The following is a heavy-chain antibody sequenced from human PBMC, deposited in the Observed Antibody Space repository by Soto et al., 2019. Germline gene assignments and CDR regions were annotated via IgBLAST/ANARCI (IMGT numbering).Heavy chain of an antibody. V-gene: IGHV3-11*06. CDR3: ARSGDNYNVLDY. CDR2: SSNSGTFT. CDR1: EFTFSDYY. D-gene: IGHD3-10*02. Sequence: GGSLSLSCEGSEFTFSDYYMSWIRQAPGRGLEWISYSSNSGTFTRYSDSVKGRFSISRDNTKNFLYLQMNSLRAEDTAVYYCARSGDNYNVLDYWGQGTPVTVSS. J-gene: IGHJ4*02.